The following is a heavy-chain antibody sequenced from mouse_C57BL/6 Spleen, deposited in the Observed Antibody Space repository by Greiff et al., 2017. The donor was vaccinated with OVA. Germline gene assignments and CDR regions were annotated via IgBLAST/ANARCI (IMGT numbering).Heavy chain of an antibody. Sequence: QVHVKQPGAELVRPGASVTLSCKASGYTFTDYEMHWVKQTPVHGLEWIGAIDPETGGTAYNQKFKGKAILTADKSSSTAYMELSSLTSEDSAVYYCTRGWYGLWFAYWGQGTLVTVSA. CDR2: IDPETGGT. J-gene: IGHJ3*01. CDR3: TRGWYGLWFAY. D-gene: IGHD1-1*02. CDR1: GYTFTDYE. V-gene: IGHV1-15*01.